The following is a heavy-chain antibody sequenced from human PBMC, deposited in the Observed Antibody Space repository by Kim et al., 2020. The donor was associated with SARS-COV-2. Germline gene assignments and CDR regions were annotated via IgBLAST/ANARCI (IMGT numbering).Heavy chain of an antibody. D-gene: IGHD6-19*01. Sequence: ASVKVSCKASGYTFTSYGISWVRQAPGQGLEWMGWISAYNGNTNYAQKLQGRVTMTTDTSTSTAYMELRSLRSDDTAVYYCARERYSSGSNPFFFDPWGQGTLVTVSS. CDR2: ISAYNGNT. V-gene: IGHV1-18*01. J-gene: IGHJ5*02. CDR3: ARERYSSGSNPFFFDP. CDR1: GYTFTSYG.